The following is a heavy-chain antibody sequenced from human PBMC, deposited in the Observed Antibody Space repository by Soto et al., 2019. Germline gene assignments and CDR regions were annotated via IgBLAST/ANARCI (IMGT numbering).Heavy chain of an antibody. V-gene: IGHV4-39*01. J-gene: IGHJ4*02. CDR2: IYYSGST. D-gene: IGHD5-12*01. Sequence: SETLSLTCTVSGGSISSSSYYWGWIRQPPGKGLEWIGSIYYSGSTYYNPSLKSRVTISVDTSKNQFSLKLSSVTAADTAVYYCARAAGYSGYVFDYWGQGTLVTVPS. CDR1: GGSISSSSYY. CDR3: ARAAGYSGYVFDY.